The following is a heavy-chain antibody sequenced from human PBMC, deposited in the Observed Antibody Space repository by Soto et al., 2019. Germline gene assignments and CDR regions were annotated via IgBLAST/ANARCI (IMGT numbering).Heavy chain of an antibody. D-gene: IGHD7-27*01. CDR2: IYYGGST. V-gene: IGHV4-59*08. J-gene: IGHJ4*02. Sequence: QVHLQESGPGLVKPSETLSLTCTVSGDSISTDYWSWIRQSPGKGLEWIGFIYYGGSTNYNPSLKRRVTISVDTPTNQFSLKLSSVTAADTAVYYCVKNWNWGSLVHWGQGTLVTVSS. CDR1: GDSISTDY. CDR3: VKNWNWGSLVH.